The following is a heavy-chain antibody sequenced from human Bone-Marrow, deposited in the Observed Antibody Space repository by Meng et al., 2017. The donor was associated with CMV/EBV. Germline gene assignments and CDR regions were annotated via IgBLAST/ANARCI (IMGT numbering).Heavy chain of an antibody. CDR1: GCPIRSAGYY. CDR3: ARLRIPARRVQYGLDA. D-gene: IGHD6-6*01. Sequence: SETLSLTCTVSGCPIRSAGYYWAWIRQPPGKGLEWIGSILYSGNTYYKSSLKSRLVILVDTSKNQFSLRLSSVTAADTAVYYCARLRIPARRVQYGLDAWGQGTTVTVSS. J-gene: IGHJ6*02. CDR2: ILYSGNT. V-gene: IGHV4-39*01.